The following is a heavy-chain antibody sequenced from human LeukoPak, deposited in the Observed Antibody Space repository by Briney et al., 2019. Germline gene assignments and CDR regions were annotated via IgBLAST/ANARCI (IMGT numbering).Heavy chain of an antibody. V-gene: IGHV1-18*01. D-gene: IGHD3-10*01. CDR3: ARKPYYGSGSYSHFDY. Sequence: GASVKVSCKASGYTFTSYGISWVRQAPGQGLEWMGWISAYNGNTNYAQKLQGRVTMTTDTSTSTAYMELRSLRSEDTAVYYCARKPYYGSGSYSHFDYWGQGTLVTVSS. CDR2: ISAYNGNT. J-gene: IGHJ4*02. CDR1: GYTFTSYG.